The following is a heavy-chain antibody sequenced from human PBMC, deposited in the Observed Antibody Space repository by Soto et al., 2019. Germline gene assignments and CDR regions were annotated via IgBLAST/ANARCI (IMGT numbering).Heavy chain of an antibody. CDR3: ARVPTPTYYDFWSGYLYYFDY. Sequence: ASVKVSCKASGYTFSSYAMHWVRQAPGQRLEWVGWINAGNGDTKYSQKFQGRVTITRDTSTSTAYMELSSLRSEDTAVYYCARVPTPTYYDFWSGYLYYFDYWGQGTLVTVSS. J-gene: IGHJ4*02. CDR2: INAGNGDT. V-gene: IGHV1-3*01. D-gene: IGHD3-3*01. CDR1: GYTFSSYA.